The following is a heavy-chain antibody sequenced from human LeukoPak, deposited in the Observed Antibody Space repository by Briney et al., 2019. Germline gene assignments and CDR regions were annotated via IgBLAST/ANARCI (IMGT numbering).Heavy chain of an antibody. Sequence: ASVKVSCKASGYTFNSYYMHWVRQAPGQGLEWMGIINPSCGSTSYAQKFQGRVTMTRDTSTSTVYMELSSLRSEDTAVYYCARHSSGWYRAFDIWGQGTMVTVSS. CDR1: GYTFNSYY. J-gene: IGHJ3*02. CDR3: ARHSSGWYRAFDI. CDR2: INPSCGST. V-gene: IGHV1-46*02. D-gene: IGHD6-19*01.